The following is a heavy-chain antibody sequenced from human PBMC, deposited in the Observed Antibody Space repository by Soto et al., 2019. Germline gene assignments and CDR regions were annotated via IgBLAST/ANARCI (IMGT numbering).Heavy chain of an antibody. CDR1: GGSISSGGYS. J-gene: IGHJ5*02. CDR3: ARGGGAFDGDGWFDP. Sequence: QLQLQESGSGLVKPSQTLSLTCAVSGGSISSGGYSWSWIRQPPGKGLEWIGYIYHSGSTYYNPSLKSRVTISVDRSKNQFSLKLSSVTAADTAVYYCARGGGAFDGDGWFDPWGQGTLVTVSS. CDR2: IYHSGST. V-gene: IGHV4-30-2*01. D-gene: IGHD4-17*01.